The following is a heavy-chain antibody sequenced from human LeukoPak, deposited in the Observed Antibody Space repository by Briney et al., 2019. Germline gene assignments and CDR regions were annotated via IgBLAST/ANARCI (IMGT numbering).Heavy chain of an antibody. V-gene: IGHV3-53*01. D-gene: IGHD2-15*01. CDR2: IYSGGST. CDR1: GFTVSSNY. Sequence: GGSLRLSCAASGFTVSSNYMSWVRQAPGKGLEWVSVIYSGGSTYYADSVKGRFTISRDNSKNTLYLQMNSLRAEDTAVYYCARVPRYCSGGSCYSQDYYYYYGMDVWGQGTTVTVSS. J-gene: IGHJ6*02. CDR3: ARVPRYCSGGSCYSQDYYYYYGMDV.